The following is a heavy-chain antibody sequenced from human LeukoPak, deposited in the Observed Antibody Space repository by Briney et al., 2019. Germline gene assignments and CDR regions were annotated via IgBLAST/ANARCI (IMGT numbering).Heavy chain of an antibody. J-gene: IGHJ4*02. CDR2: INPSGGST. D-gene: IGHD6-13*01. CDR1: GFTFSSYG. CDR3: ASAAAGTGEFDY. Sequence: GGSLRLSCAASGFTFSSYGMHWVRQAPGQGLEWMGIINPSGGSTSYAQKFQGRVTMTRDMSTSTVYMELSSLRSEDTAVYYCASAAAGTGEFDYWGQGTLVTVSS. V-gene: IGHV1-46*01.